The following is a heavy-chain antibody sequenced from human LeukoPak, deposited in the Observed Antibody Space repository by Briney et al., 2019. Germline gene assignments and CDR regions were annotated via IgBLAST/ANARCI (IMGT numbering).Heavy chain of an antibody. D-gene: IGHD6-13*01. CDR2: INHSGST. CDR1: GGSFSGYY. J-gene: IGHJ5*02. CDR3: ARHVRTVEQLVRWFDP. V-gene: IGHV4-34*01. Sequence: SETLSLTCAVYGGSFSGYYWSWIRQPPGKGLEWIGEINHSGSTNYNPSLKSRVTISVDTSKNQFSLKLSSVTAADTAVYYCARHVRTVEQLVRWFDPWGQGTLVTVSS.